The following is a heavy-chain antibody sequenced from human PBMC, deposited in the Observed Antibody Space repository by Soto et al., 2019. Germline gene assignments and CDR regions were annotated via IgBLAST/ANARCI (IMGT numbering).Heavy chain of an antibody. Sequence: QVQLVQSGAEVKKPGSSVKVSCKASGGTFSSYAISWVRQAPGQGLEWMGGIIPIFGTANYAQKFQGRVRITADESTSTDYMELSSLRSEDTAVYYCARGVWKYYYDSSGYYPFDYWGQGTLVTVSS. D-gene: IGHD3-22*01. CDR2: IIPIFGTA. CDR1: GGTFSSYA. V-gene: IGHV1-69*01. J-gene: IGHJ4*02. CDR3: ARGVWKYYYDSSGYYPFDY.